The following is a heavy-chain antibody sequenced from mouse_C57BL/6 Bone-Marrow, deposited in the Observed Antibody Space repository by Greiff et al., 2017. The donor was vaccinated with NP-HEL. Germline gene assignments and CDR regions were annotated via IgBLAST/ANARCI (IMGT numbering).Heavy chain of an antibody. CDR2: IDPANGNT. Sequence: VQLQQSVAELVRPGASVKLSCTASGFNIKNTYMPWVKQRPEQGLEWIGRIDPANGNTKYAPKFQGKATITADTSSNTAYLQLSSLTSEDTAIYYCARWGLREGFDYWGQGTTLTVSS. J-gene: IGHJ2*01. D-gene: IGHD2-4*01. CDR1: GFNIKNTY. CDR3: ARWGLREGFDY. V-gene: IGHV14-3*01.